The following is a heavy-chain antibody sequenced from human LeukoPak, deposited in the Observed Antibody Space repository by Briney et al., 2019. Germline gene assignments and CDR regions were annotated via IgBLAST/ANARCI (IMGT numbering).Heavy chain of an antibody. V-gene: IGHV1-69*13. J-gene: IGHJ6*02. Sequence: SVKVSCKASGGTFSSYAISWVRQTPGQGLEWMGGIIPIFGTANYAQKFQGRVTITADESTSTAYMELSSLRAEDTAVYYCARDQGYYYYGMDVWGQGTTVTVSS. CDR1: GGTFSSYA. CDR3: ARDQGYYYYGMDV. CDR2: IIPIFGTA.